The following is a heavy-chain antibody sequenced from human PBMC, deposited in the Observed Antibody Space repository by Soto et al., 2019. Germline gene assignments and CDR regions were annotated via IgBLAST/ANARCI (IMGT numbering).Heavy chain of an antibody. CDR3: ARLGRYYYGSGSYWWFDP. CDR1: GGSFSVYY. D-gene: IGHD3-10*01. J-gene: IGHJ5*02. CDR2: INHSGST. Sequence: SETLSLTCAVYGGSFSVYYWSWIRHPPGKGLEWIGEINHSGSTNYNPSLKSRVTISVDTSKNQFSLKLSSVTAADTAVYYCARLGRYYYGSGSYWWFDPWGQGTLVTVSS. V-gene: IGHV4-34*01.